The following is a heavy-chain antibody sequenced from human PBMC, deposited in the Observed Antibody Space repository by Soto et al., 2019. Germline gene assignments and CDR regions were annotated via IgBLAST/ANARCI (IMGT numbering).Heavy chain of an antibody. D-gene: IGHD3-3*01. J-gene: IGHJ6*03. CDR3: RILIITIFGVVTEGYYYHMDV. CDR2: INHSGST. Sequence: SETLSLTCAVYGGSFSGYYWSCIRQPPGKGLEWIGEINHSGSTNYNPSLKSRVTISVDTSKNQFSLKLSSVTAADTAVYYCRILIITIFGVVTEGYYYHMDVWGKGTTVT. V-gene: IGHV4-34*01. CDR1: GGSFSGYY.